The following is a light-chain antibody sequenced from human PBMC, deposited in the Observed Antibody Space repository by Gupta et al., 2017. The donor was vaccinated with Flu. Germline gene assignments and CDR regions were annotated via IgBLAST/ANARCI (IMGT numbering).Light chain of an antibody. CDR1: QSVFSSSKNKNY. V-gene: IGKV4-1*01. Sequence: DIVMTQSPDSLAVSLGERATINCKCSQSVFSSSKNKNYLAWYQQKPGQPPKLLISWASTRESGVPDRFSGGGSGTDFTLTIRSLQAEDVAVYYCQQYSSPPLFSFGPGTKVDI. CDR3: QQYSSPPLFS. J-gene: IGKJ3*01. CDR2: WAS.